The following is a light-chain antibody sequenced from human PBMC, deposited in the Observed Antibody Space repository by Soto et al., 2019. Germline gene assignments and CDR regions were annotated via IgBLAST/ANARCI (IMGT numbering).Light chain of an antibody. V-gene: IGKV3-11*01. CDR3: HARDTWPHS. J-gene: IGKJ2*03. Sequence: EIVLTQSPATLSLSPGERATLSCRARQSVISYVAWYQKKPGQAPRLLIYEAADRATGIPPRFRGSGSGTDFTLTISILEHEDFAIYHCHARDTWPHSFSQGTKL. CDR2: EAA. CDR1: QSVISY.